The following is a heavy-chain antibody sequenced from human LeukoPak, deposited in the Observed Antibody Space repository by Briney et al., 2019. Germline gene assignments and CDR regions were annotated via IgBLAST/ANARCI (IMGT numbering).Heavy chain of an antibody. V-gene: IGHV3-30*02. CDR2: IRNDGTTK. J-gene: IGHJ4*02. Sequence: GGSLRLSCAAPGFTFRSYGMHWVRQAPGKGLEWVTFIRNDGTTKYYADSVKGRFTISRNNSKNTLYLQMNSLRDEDTGVFYCAKVDSSSWGIPDYWGQGTQVTVSS. CDR1: GFTFRSYG. D-gene: IGHD3-22*01. CDR3: AKVDSSSWGIPDY.